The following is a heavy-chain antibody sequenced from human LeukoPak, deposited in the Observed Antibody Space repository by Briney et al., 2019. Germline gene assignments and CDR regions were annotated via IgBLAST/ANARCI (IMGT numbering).Heavy chain of an antibody. J-gene: IGHJ4*02. Sequence: GGSLRLSCAASGFTVINNYMSWVRQAPGKGLEWVSVIYSAGTTYYADSVKGRFTISRDNSENTLYLQMNSLRAEDTAVYYCARGSFGTAMVHDCWGQGTLVTVSS. CDR1: GFTVINNY. V-gene: IGHV3-53*01. D-gene: IGHD5-18*01. CDR3: ARGSFGTAMVHDC. CDR2: IYSAGTT.